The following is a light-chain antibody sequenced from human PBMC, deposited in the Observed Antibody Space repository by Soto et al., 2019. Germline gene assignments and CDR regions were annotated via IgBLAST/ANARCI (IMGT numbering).Light chain of an antibody. CDR1: QGIVRW. V-gene: IGKV1-5*01. CDR3: QHYYGFSRT. J-gene: IGKJ1*01. Sequence: DIQMTQSPSTLSASVGDRVTITCRASQGIVRWLAWYQQKTGKAPKLLIYDASTLESGVPSRFSGSGAGTEFTLTISSLQPDDFATYYCQHYYGFSRTFGQGTKVEIK. CDR2: DAS.